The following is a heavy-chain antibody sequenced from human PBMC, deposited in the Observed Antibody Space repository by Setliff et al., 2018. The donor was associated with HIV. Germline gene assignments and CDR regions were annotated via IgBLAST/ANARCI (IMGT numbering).Heavy chain of an antibody. V-gene: IGHV1-8*02. CDR3: TRGRVVVIASRNYYYYMDV. Sequence: ASVKVSCKASGYTFFNSDINWVRQASGQGPEWMGWMNPNSGNAGYAQRFQGRVAMTRDTSISTAYMELTNLTSEDTAVYYCTRGRVVVIASRNYYYYMDVWGKGTTVTVSS. J-gene: IGHJ6*03. CDR2: MNPNSGNA. CDR1: GYTFFNSD. D-gene: IGHD2-21*01.